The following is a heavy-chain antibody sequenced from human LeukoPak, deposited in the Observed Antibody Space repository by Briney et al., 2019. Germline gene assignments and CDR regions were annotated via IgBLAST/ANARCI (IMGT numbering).Heavy chain of an antibody. CDR1: GYSFTSYW. CDR3: ARHAGSGPLARDDY. CDR2: IDPSDSYT. Sequence: GESLSISCKGSGYSFTSYWISWVRQMPGKGLEWMGRIDPSDSYTNYSPSFQGHVTISADKSISTAYLQWSSLKASDTAMHYSARHAGSGPLARDDYWGQGNLVTVSS. V-gene: IGHV5-10-1*01. D-gene: IGHD1-26*01. J-gene: IGHJ4*02.